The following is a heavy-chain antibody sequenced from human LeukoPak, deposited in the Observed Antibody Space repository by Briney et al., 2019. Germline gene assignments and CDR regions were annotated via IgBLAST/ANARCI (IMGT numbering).Heavy chain of an antibody. CDR2: IKSKTDGGTT. J-gene: IGHJ5*02. V-gene: IGHV3-15*01. CDR3: TTDLNIVVVVAATPKWFDP. D-gene: IGHD2-15*01. CDR1: GFTFSNAW. Sequence: GGSLRLSCAASGFTFSNAWMSWVRQAPGKGLEWVGRIKSKTDGGTTDYAAPVKGRFTISRDDSKITLYLQMNSLKTEDTAVYYCTTDLNIVVVVAATPKWFDPWGQGTLVTVSS.